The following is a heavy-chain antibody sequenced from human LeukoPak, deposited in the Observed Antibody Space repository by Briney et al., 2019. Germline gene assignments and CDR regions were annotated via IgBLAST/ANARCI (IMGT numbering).Heavy chain of an antibody. CDR1: GGSFSAYS. CDR2: IIPMFAPP. V-gene: IGHV1-69*13. Sequence: SVKVSCKTSGGSFSAYSISWVRQAPGQGLEWMGGIIPMFAPPNYAQKFQGRLTITADESTNTVYMELTSLRSEDTAVFYCARHFYYESSGYYYHYYFDHWGQGTLVTVSS. J-gene: IGHJ4*02. D-gene: IGHD3-22*01. CDR3: ARHFYYESSGYYYHYYFDH.